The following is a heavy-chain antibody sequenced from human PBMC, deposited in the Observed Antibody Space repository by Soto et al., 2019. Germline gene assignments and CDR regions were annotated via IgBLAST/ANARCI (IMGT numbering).Heavy chain of an antibody. V-gene: IGHV4-59*08. Sequence: PSETLSLTCTVSGGSISNYYWSWIRQPPGKGLEWIGYIHYSGSTNYNPSLKSRVTISVDTSKNQFSVKLTSVTATDTAVYYCARGYDPFDYWGQGTRVTVS. D-gene: IGHD6-13*01. J-gene: IGHJ4*02. CDR2: IHYSGST. CDR3: ARGYDPFDY. CDR1: GGSISNYY.